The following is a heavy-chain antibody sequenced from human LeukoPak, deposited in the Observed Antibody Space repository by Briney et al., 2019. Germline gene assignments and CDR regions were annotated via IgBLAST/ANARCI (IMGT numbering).Heavy chain of an antibody. J-gene: IGHJ4*02. CDR3: AKDKGYSYGYGPASYFDY. V-gene: IGHV3-23*01. D-gene: IGHD5-18*01. CDR2: ISGSGGST. CDR1: GFTFTNYG. Sequence: GGSLRLSCAASGFTFTNYGMHWVRQAPGKGLEWVSAISGSGGSTYYADSVKGRFTISRDNSKNTLYLQMNSLRAEDTAVYYCAKDKGYSYGYGPASYFDYWGQGTLVTVSS.